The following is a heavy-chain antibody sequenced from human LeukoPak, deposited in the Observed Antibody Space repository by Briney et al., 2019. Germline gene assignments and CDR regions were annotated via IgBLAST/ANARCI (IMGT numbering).Heavy chain of an antibody. D-gene: IGHD1-26*01. V-gene: IGHV4-34*01. CDR2: INHSGST. Sequence: SETLSLTCAVYGGSFSGYYWSWIRQPPGKGLEWSGEINHSGSTNYNPSLKSRVTISVDTSKNQFSLKLSPLTAADTAVYYCASQVGAKADYWGQGTLVTVSS. J-gene: IGHJ4*02. CDR3: ASQVGAKADY. CDR1: GGSFSGYY.